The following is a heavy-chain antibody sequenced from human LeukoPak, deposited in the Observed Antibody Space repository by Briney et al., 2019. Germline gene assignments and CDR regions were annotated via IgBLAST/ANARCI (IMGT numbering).Heavy chain of an antibody. D-gene: IGHD3-22*01. J-gene: IGHJ4*02. CDR1: GFTFDDDA. Sequence: GRSLRLSCAASGFTFDDDAMHWVRQAPGKGLEWVSGINWNSGSIGYADSVKGRFTISRDNAKNSLYLQMNTLRAEDMALYYCAKARGYYYDSSGSLDYWGQGTLVTVSS. V-gene: IGHV3-9*03. CDR3: AKARGYYYDSSGSLDY. CDR2: INWNSGSI.